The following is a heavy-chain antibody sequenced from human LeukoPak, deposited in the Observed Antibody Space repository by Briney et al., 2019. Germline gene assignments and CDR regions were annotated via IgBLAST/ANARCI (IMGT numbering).Heavy chain of an antibody. CDR3: ARPPDSLANAYDV. CDR2: IDPDGVGS. CDR1: GFSLNKHW. V-gene: IGHV3-74*01. D-gene: IGHD3-22*01. J-gene: IGHJ3*01. Sequence: GGSLRLSCTASGFSLNKHWMHWVRQAPGGGLVWVSRIDPDGVGSDSADSVRGRFTISRDNARNTLYLQMESLRAEDTAVYYCARPPDSLANAYDVWGQGTMVTVSS.